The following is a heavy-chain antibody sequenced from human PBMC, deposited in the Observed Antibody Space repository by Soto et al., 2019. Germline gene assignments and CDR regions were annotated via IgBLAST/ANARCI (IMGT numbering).Heavy chain of an antibody. CDR1: GFSLIDSGVA. J-gene: IGHJ4*02. CDR2: VYWDDDK. V-gene: IGHV2-5*02. CDR3: VHTYADHAGYYFDF. Sequence: QITLKESGPTLVKPTQTLTLTCSTSGFSLIDSGVAVGWIRQPPGKALDWLALVYWDDDKRYSPSLRTRLTITRDTSKNQVVLTMTNIEPLDTATYYCVHTYADHAGYYFDFWGQGTLVTVSS.